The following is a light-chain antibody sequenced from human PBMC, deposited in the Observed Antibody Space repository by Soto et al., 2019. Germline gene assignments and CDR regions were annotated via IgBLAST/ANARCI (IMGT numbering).Light chain of an antibody. J-gene: IGKJ2*01. V-gene: IGKV3-11*01. CDR1: QSVSSY. Sequence: EIVLTQSPATLSLSPGEGATLSCRASQSVSSYLAWYQQKPGQAPRLLIYDASNRATGIPARFSGSGSGTDFTLTISSLEPEDSAVYYCQQRSNWPPKYTFGQGTKLEIK. CDR2: DAS. CDR3: QQRSNWPPKYT.